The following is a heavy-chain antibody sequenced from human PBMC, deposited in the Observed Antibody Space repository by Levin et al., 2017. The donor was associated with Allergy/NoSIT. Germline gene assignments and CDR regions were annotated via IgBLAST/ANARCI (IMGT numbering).Heavy chain of an antibody. CDR1: GYTFTGYY. J-gene: IGHJ3*02. CDR3: ATSTPGNMDFDI. D-gene: IGHD2-2*01. Sequence: GESLKISCKASGYTFTGYYMHWVRQAPGQGLEWMGWINPNSGGTNYAQKFQGRVTMTRDTSISTAYMELSRLRSDDTAVYYCATSTPGNMDFDIWGQGTMVTVSS. V-gene: IGHV1-2*02. CDR2: INPNSGGT.